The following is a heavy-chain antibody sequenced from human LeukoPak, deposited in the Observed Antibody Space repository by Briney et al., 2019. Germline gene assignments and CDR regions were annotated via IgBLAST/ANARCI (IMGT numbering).Heavy chain of an antibody. CDR2: IRYDGSNK. D-gene: IGHD3-3*01. V-gene: IGHV3-30*02. Sequence: PGGSLRLSCAASGFTVSSNDMTWVRQAPGKGLEWVAFIRYDGSNKYYADSVKGRFTISRDNSKNTLYLQMNSLRAEDTAVYYCAKGMGLGSGDFWSGYREIDYWGQGTLVTVSS. CDR3: AKGMGLGSGDFWSGYREIDY. J-gene: IGHJ4*02. CDR1: GFTVSSND.